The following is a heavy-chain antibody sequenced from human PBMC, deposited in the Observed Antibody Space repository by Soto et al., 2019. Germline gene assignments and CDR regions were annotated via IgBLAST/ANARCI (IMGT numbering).Heavy chain of an antibody. CDR3: TTVSISWYFDY. D-gene: IGHD6-13*01. Sequence: QLVESVGGLVKPGGSLRLSCATSGFSCSNAWVTWVRQAPGKGLEWVGRIKTKTDGGTTDYAAPVKGRFTISRDDSKNTLYLQMNSLKTEDTAVYYCTTVSISWYFDYWGQGTLVTVSS. J-gene: IGHJ4*02. V-gene: IGHV3-15*01. CDR2: IKTKTDGGTT. CDR1: GFSCSNAW.